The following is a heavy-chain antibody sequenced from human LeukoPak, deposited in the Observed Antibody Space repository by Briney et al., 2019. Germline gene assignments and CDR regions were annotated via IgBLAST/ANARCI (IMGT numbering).Heavy chain of an antibody. CDR3: AKGQNSHFDY. CDR2: ISRSGGTL. J-gene: IGHJ4*02. V-gene: IGHV3-48*03. D-gene: IGHD2/OR15-2a*01. CDR1: GFTFSSYA. Sequence: GGSLRLSCAASGFTFSSYAMSWVRQAPGKGLVWVSYISRSGGTLYYADSVKGRFTISRDNTKNLLYLQMNSLRAEDTAVYYCAKGQNSHFDYWGQGTLVTVSS.